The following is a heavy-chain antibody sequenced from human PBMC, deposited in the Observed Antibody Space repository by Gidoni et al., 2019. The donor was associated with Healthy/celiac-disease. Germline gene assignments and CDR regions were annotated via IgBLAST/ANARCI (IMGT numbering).Heavy chain of an antibody. CDR2: IYYSGST. CDR3: ARTVYDYVWGSPTAFDY. CDR1: GGSIRSGGYY. Sequence: QVQLQESGPGLVKPSQTLSLTCTVPGGSIRSGGYYWSWIRQNPGKGLEWIGYIYYSGSTYYNPSLKSRVTISVDTSKNQFSLKLSSVTAADTAVYYCARTVYDYVWGSPTAFDYWGQGTLVTVSS. J-gene: IGHJ4*02. D-gene: IGHD3-16*01. V-gene: IGHV4-31*03.